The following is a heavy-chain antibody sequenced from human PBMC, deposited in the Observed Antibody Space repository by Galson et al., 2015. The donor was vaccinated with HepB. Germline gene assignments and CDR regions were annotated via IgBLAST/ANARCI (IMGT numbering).Heavy chain of an antibody. D-gene: IGHD3-16*01. CDR1: GFYFSTYR. J-gene: IGHJ6*02. V-gene: IGHV3-7*05. CDR3: ASFDYDFYYYYGRDV. CDR2: IREDGSEK. Sequence: SLRLSCAASGFYFSTYRMYWVRQAPGKGLDWVANIREDGSEKYYVDSVKGRFTISRDNAKNSLYLQMNSLRAEDTAVYYCASFDYDFYYYYGRDVWGQGTTVTVSS.